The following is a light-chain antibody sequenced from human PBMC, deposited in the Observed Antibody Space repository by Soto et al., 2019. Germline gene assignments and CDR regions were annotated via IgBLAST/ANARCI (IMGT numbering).Light chain of an antibody. CDR3: QQSYSTPRT. J-gene: IGKJ1*01. CDR2: WAS. CDR1: QSVLYSSNNKNY. V-gene: IGKV4-1*01. Sequence: DIVMTQSPDSLAVSLGERATINCKSSQSVLYSSNNKNYLAWYQQKPGQPPKALIYWASTRESGVPDRFSGSGSGTDFTLTISSLQAEDFATYYCQQSYSTPRTFGQGTKVDIK.